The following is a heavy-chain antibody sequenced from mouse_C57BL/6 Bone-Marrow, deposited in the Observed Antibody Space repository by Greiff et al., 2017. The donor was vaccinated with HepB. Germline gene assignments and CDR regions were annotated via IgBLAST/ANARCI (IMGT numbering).Heavy chain of an antibody. CDR1: GFTFSSYG. Sequence: EVQGVESGGDLVKPGGSLKLSCAASGFTFSSYGMSWVRQTPDKRLEWVATISSGGSYTYYPDSVKGRFTISRDNAKNTLYLHMSSLKAEDTAMYCCARGAGGDYWGQGTTLTVSS. V-gene: IGHV5-6*01. J-gene: IGHJ2*01. CDR2: ISSGGSYT. CDR3: ARGAGGDY.